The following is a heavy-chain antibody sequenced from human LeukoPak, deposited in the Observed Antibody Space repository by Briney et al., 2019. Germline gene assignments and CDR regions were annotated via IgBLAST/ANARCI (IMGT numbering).Heavy chain of an antibody. D-gene: IGHD1-1*01. CDR1: GYTFTGYY. CDR2: INPNSGGT. J-gene: IGHJ4*02. CDR3: ARDGSPWEGQLERLVY. V-gene: IGHV1-2*02. Sequence: ASVKVSCKASGYTFTGYYMHWVRQAPGQGLEWMGWINPNSGGTNYAQKFQGRVTMTRDTSISTAYMELSRLRSEDTAVYYCARDGSPWEGQLERLVYWGQGTLVTVSS.